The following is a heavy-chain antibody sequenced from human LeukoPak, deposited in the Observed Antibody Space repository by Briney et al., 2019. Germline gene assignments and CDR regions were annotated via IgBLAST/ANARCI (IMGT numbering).Heavy chain of an antibody. CDR3: ARRGLELPDDAFDI. V-gene: IGHV1-69*05. D-gene: IGHD1-7*01. J-gene: IGHJ3*02. CDR2: IIPIFGTA. Sequence: SVKVSCKASGGTFSSYAISWVRQAPGQGLEWMGGIIPIFGTANYAQKFQGRVTITTDESTSTAYMELSSLRSEDTAVYYYARRGLELPDDAFDIWGQGTMVTVSS. CDR1: GGTFSSYA.